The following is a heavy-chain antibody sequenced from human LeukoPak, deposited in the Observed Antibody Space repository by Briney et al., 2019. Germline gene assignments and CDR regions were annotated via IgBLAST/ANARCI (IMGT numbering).Heavy chain of an antibody. CDR2: INYDGSDT. D-gene: IGHD6-13*01. Sequence: GGSLRLSCAASGFTFSSYWMHWVRQAPGKGLAWVSGINYDGSDTRYADTVKGRFTISRDNAKNTLYLQMNSLRAEDTAVYYCQRDFMTAAGIHWGQGTLVTVSS. V-gene: IGHV3-74*01. CDR1: GFTFSSYW. J-gene: IGHJ4*02. CDR3: QRDFMTAAGIH.